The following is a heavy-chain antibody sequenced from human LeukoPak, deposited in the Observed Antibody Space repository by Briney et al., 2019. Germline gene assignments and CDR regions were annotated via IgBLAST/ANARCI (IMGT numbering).Heavy chain of an antibody. CDR1: GFTVSKDY. CDR3: ARDIEQWPEYYFDY. V-gene: IGHV3-66*01. J-gene: IGHJ4*02. D-gene: IGHD6-19*01. CDR2: IYIGGST. Sequence: GGSLRLSCVGSGFTVSKDYMSWVRQAPGKGLEWVSVIYIGGSTYYADSVKGRFTISRDNSKNTLNLQMNSLRAEDTAVYYCARDIEQWPEYYFDYWGQGTLVTVSS.